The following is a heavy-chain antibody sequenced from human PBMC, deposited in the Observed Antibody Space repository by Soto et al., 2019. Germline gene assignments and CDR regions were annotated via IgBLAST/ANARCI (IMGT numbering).Heavy chain of an antibody. CDR1: GFAFSNFG. CDR2: IWHNGNNK. Sequence: QVQVVESGGGVVQPGRSLRLSCVGSGFAFSNFGMHWVRQAPGKGLEWVAVIWHNGNNKDYADYAKGRFTISRDKSKNILYLEMNSLRVEDTAVYYCARDPGQDEAMDYWGQGTLVTVSS. CDR3: ARDPGQDEAMDY. V-gene: IGHV3-33*01. J-gene: IGHJ4*02.